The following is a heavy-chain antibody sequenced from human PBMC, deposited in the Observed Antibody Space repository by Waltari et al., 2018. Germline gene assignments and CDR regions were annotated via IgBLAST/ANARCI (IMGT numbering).Heavy chain of an antibody. V-gene: IGHV1-69*13. Sequence: QVQLVQSGAEVQKPGSSVKVSCKASGGTYSSDAISWVRKAPGQGLEWMGGIIPIFGTANYAQKFQGRVTITADESTSTAYMELSRLRSDDTAVYYCAKVISPNYYYYMDVWGKGTTVTVSS. CDR3: AKVISPNYYYYMDV. J-gene: IGHJ6*03. CDR2: IIPIFGTA. CDR1: GGTYSSDA.